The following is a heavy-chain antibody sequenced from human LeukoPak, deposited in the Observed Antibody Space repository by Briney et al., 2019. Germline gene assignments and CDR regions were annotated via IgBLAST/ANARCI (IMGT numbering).Heavy chain of an antibody. D-gene: IGHD1-1*01. Sequence: GGSLRLSCAASGFTFSSYAMSWVRQAPGKGLEWVSAISGSGGSTYYADSVKGRFTISRDNAKNSLYLQMNSLRAEDTALYYCARGTSDARYYFDYWGQGILVTVS. V-gene: IGHV3-23*01. CDR2: ISGSGGST. CDR3: ARGTSDARYYFDY. J-gene: IGHJ4*02. CDR1: GFTFSSYA.